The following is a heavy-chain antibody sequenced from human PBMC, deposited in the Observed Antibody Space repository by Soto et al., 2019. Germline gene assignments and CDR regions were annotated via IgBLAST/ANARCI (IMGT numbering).Heavy chain of an antibody. J-gene: IGHJ5*02. CDR1: GGSISGYY. D-gene: IGHD6-19*01. CDR3: ARRDSSGWSGSWFDP. Sequence: SETLSLTCTVSGGSISGYYWSWIRQSPGKGLEWIGFIYGTGSTNYNPSLKSRVTISADTSKNQFSLKLTSVTAADTAVYYCARRDSSGWSGSWFDPWGKGTLVTVSS. CDR2: IYGTGST. V-gene: IGHV4-59*01.